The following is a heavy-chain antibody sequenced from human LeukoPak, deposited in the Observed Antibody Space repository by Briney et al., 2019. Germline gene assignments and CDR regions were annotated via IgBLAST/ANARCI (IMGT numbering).Heavy chain of an antibody. CDR3: ARRGDEYSYNSNSHRWFLP. V-gene: IGHV4-39*01. CDR2: IYSSGST. Sequence: SETLSLTCTVSGGSISSVNFYWGWIRQPPGKGLEWIGSIYSSGSTSYNPSLKSRVTVSVDTSKNQFSLKLTSVTAADTAVYYCARRGDEYSYNSNSHRWFLPWGQGTLVTVTS. CDR1: GGSISSVNFY. D-gene: IGHD2/OR15-2a*01. J-gene: IGHJ5*02.